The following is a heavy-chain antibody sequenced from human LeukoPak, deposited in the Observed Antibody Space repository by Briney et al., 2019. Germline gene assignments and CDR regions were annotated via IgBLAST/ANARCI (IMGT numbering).Heavy chain of an antibody. V-gene: IGHV4-39*07. CDR2: IYYSGST. D-gene: IGHD6-13*01. J-gene: IGHJ5*02. Sequence: SKTLSLTCTVSGGSISSSSYYWGWIRQPPGKGLEWIGSIYYSGSTYYNPSLKSRVTISVDTSKNQFSLKLSSVTAADTAVYYCARDLLIAAAGLGDWFDPWGQGTLVTVSS. CDR1: GGSISSSSYY. CDR3: ARDLLIAAAGLGDWFDP.